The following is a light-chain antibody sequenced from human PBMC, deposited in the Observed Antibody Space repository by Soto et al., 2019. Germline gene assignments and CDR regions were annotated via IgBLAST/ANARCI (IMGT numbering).Light chain of an antibody. CDR2: DGS. V-gene: IGKV1-5*01. Sequence: DIQMTQSPSTLSASVGDRVTITCRASQSINSWLAWYQQKPGKAPRLLIYDGSTLESGVPSRFTGGGSGTEFTLTIGSLQPDDFATYYCHQYKTYSWTFGQGTKVEL. CDR1: QSINSW. CDR3: HQYKTYSWT. J-gene: IGKJ1*01.